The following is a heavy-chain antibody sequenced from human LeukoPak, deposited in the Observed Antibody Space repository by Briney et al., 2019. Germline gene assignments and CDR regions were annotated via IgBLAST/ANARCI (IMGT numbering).Heavy chain of an antibody. CDR2: IYYSGST. V-gene: IGHV4-39*07. J-gene: IGHJ5*02. D-gene: IGHD6-19*01. CDR3: ARVLGSGWTTLNWFDP. CDR1: GGSISSSSYY. Sequence: SETLSLTCTVSGGSISSSSYYWGWIRQPPGKGLEWIGSIYYSGSTYYNPSLKSRVTIPVDTSKNQFSLKLSSVTAADTAVYYCARVLGSGWTTLNWFDPWGQGTLVTVSS.